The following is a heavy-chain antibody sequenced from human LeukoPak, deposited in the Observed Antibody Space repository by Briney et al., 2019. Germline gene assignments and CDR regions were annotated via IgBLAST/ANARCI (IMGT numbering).Heavy chain of an antibody. V-gene: IGHV1-69*04. CDR1: GGTFSSYA. Sequence: SVKVSCKASGGTFSSYAISWVRLAPGQGLEWMGRIIPILGIANYAQKFQGRVTITADKSTSTAYMELSSLRSEDTAVYYCARDLDWFDPWGQGTLVTVSS. J-gene: IGHJ5*02. CDR2: IIPILGIA. CDR3: ARDLDWFDP.